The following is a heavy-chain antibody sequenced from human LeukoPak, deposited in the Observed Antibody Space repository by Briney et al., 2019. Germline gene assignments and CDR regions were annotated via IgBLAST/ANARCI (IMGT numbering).Heavy chain of an antibody. D-gene: IGHD1-7*01. CDR3: VRDRELHY. J-gene: IGHJ4*02. Sequence: MASETLSLACTVSGGSISIYYWSWVRQPPGKGLEWIGYIYNSGSTTYNPSLKSRATISVDTSKNQFSLKLTSMTAADTAFNYCVRDRELHYWGQGILVTVSS. CDR1: GGSISIYY. V-gene: IGHV4-59*01. CDR2: IYNSGST.